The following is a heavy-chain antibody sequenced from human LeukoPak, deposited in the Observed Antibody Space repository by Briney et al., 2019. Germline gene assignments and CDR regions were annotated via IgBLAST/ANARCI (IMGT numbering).Heavy chain of an antibody. Sequence: SETLSLTCAVYGGSFSGYYWSWIRQPPGKGLEWIGEINHSGSTNYNPSLKSRVTISVDTSKNQFSLKLSSVTAADTAVYYCARGTTLEYYYDSSGYSPNWYFDLWGRGTLVTVSS. J-gene: IGHJ2*01. D-gene: IGHD3-22*01. CDR2: INHSGST. V-gene: IGHV4-34*01. CDR3: ARGTTLEYYYDSSGYSPNWYFDL. CDR1: GGSFSGYY.